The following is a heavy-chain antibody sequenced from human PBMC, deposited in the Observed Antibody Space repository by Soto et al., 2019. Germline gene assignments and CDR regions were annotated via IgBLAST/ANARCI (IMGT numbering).Heavy chain of an antibody. D-gene: IGHD3-10*01. CDR3: VRDGDARGDY. CDR1: GVTFSRHY. J-gene: IGHJ4*02. V-gene: IGHV3-74*01. Sequence: EVQLVESGGGLVQPGGSLRLSCAASGVTFSRHYMHWVRQAPGKGLVWVSRIVSDGSDTSYADSVEGRFTISRDNAKNTLYLQMDSLRAEDTAVYYCVRDGDARGDYWGQGTLVTVSS. CDR2: IVSDGSDT.